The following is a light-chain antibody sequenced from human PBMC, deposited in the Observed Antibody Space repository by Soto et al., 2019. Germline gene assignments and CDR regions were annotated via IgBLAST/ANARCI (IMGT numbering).Light chain of an antibody. CDR3: QQYYSYPPDT. V-gene: IGKV1-8*01. Sequence: AIRMTQSPSSLSASTGDRVTITCRASQGISSSLAWYQQKPGKAPKLLIYAASTLQSVVPSRFSGSGSGTDFTLTISCLQSEDFATYYRQQYYSYPPDTFGQGTKLESK. CDR2: AAS. J-gene: IGKJ2*01. CDR1: QGISSS.